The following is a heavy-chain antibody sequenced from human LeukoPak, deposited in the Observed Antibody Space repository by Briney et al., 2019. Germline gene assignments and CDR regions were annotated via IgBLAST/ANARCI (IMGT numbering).Heavy chain of an antibody. D-gene: IGHD7-27*01. Sequence: ASVKVSCKASGYTFTGYYMHWVRQAPGQGLEWMGWINPNSGGTNYAQKFQGWVTMTRDTSISTAYMELSSLRSEDTAVYYCARDHRRAELGIFDYWGQGTLVTVSS. CDR3: ARDHRRAELGIFDY. CDR1: GYTFTGYY. V-gene: IGHV1-2*04. J-gene: IGHJ4*02. CDR2: INPNSGGT.